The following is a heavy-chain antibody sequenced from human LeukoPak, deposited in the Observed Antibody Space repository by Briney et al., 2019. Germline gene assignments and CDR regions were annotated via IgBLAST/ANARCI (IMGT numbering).Heavy chain of an antibody. V-gene: IGHV1-24*01. CDR3: ATGGIYSLLNY. D-gene: IGHD1-26*01. CDR2: LDPEDGET. J-gene: IGHJ4*02. CDR1: GHTLTDLS. Sequence: ASVKVSCKVSGHTLTDLSTHWVRQTPGGGLEWMGGLDPEDGETIYAQKFQGRVTMTEDTSTDTAYMELSSLRSEDTAVYYCATGGIYSLLNYWGQGTLVTVSS.